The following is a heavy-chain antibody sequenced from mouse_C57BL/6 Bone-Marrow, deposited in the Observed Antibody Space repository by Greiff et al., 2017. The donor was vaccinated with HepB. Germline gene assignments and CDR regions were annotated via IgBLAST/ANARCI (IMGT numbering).Heavy chain of an antibody. J-gene: IGHJ4*01. CDR1: GFTFSSYA. Sequence: EVQRVESGEGLVKPGGSLKLSCAASGFTFSSYAMSWVRQTPEKRLEWVAYISSGGDYIYYADTVKGRFTISRDNARNTLYLQMSRLKSEDTAMYDCTREGLRREYYDAMDYWGQGTSVTVSS. CDR2: ISSGGDYI. D-gene: IGHD2-4*01. CDR3: TREGLRREYYDAMDY. V-gene: IGHV5-9-1*02.